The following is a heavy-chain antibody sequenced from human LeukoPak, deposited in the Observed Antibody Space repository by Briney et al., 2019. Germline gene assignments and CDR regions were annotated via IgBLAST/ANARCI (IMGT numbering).Heavy chain of an antibody. Sequence: SETLSLTCAVYGGSFSGYYWSWIRQHPGKGLEWIGYVYYSGSTYYNPSLKSRVTISVDTSKNQFSLKLSSVTAADTAVYYCARDWHDSSGYYYGFDYWGQGTLVTVSS. CDR2: VYYSGST. V-gene: IGHV4-31*11. CDR1: GGSFSGYY. D-gene: IGHD3-22*01. CDR3: ARDWHDSSGYYYGFDY. J-gene: IGHJ4*02.